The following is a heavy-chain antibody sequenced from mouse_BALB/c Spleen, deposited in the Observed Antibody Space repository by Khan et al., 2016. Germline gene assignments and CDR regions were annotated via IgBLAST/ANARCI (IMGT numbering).Heavy chain of an antibody. D-gene: IGHD1-2*01. CDR2: INPDSSTI. CDR1: GFDFSRYW. V-gene: IGHV4-1*02. CDR3: ARLHYYGWFAY. Sequence: EVKLLESGGGLVQPGGSLKLSCAASGFDFSRYWMSWVRQAPGKGLEWIGEINPDSSTINYTPSLKDKFIISRDNAKNALYLQMSKVRSEDTALYYCARLHYYGWFAYWGQGTLVTVSA. J-gene: IGHJ3*01.